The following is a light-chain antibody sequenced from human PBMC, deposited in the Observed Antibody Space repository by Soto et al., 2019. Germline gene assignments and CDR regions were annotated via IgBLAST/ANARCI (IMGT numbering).Light chain of an antibody. CDR3: QHYNSYSEA. CDR1: QTISSW. J-gene: IGKJ1*01. CDR2: KAS. V-gene: IGKV1-5*03. Sequence: IQMTQSPSTLSGSVGDRVTITCRASQTISSWLAWYQQKPGKAPKLLIYKASTLKSGVPSRFSGSGSGTEFTLTISSLQPDDFATHYCQHYNSYSEAFGQATKVDIK.